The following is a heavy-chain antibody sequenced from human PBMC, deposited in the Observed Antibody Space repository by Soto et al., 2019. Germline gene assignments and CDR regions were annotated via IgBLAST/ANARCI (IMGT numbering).Heavy chain of an antibody. D-gene: IGHD4-17*01. Sequence: QVQLQESGPGLVKPSETLSLTGTVSNGSISNYYWSWIRQPPGKGLEWIGYIYYSGSTNYNPSLNSRVPVSVEMSRNQHSLTLNAVTAADTAVYYCASSFTLATTTGDGFDSWGQGTMVIVSS. J-gene: IGHJ3*02. V-gene: IGHV4-59*01. CDR3: ASSFTLATTTGDGFDS. CDR2: IYYSGST. CDR1: NGSISNYY.